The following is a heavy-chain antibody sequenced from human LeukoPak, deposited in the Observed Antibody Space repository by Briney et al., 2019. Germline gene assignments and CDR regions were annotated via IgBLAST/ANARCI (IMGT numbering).Heavy chain of an antibody. CDR3: ARVRATISNY. D-gene: IGHD5-12*01. Sequence: SETLSLTCAVYGGSFSGYYWSWICQPPGKGLEWIGEINHSGSTNYNPSLKSRVTISVDTSKNQFSLKLSSVTAADTAVYYCARVRATISNYWGQGTLVTVSS. CDR1: GGSFSGYY. J-gene: IGHJ4*02. V-gene: IGHV4-34*01. CDR2: INHSGST.